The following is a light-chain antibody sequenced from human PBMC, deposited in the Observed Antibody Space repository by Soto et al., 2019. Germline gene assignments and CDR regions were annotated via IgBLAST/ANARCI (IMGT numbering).Light chain of an antibody. CDR1: SSNIGAGYD. CDR3: QSYDSSLSGYV. Sequence: QSVLTQPPSVSGAPVQRVTISCTGSSSNIGAGYDVHWYQQLPGTAPKLLIYGNSNRPSGVPDRFSGSKSGTSASLAITGLQAEDEADYDCQSYDSSLSGYVFGTGTKLTVL. CDR2: GNS. V-gene: IGLV1-40*01. J-gene: IGLJ1*01.